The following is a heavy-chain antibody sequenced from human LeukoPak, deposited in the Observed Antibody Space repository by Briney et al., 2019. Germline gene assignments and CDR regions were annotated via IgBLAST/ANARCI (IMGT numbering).Heavy chain of an antibody. Sequence: GGSLRLSCAASGLIFTNYAMAWVRQTPGKGLEWVSTIHNSGGGYSTYYADSVRGRFTVSRDNSDNTLFLQMYNLRAEDTAIYYCATHQARGSHSKFDYWGQGTLVTVSS. CDR2: IHNSGGGYST. D-gene: IGHD1-26*01. CDR1: GLIFTNYA. V-gene: IGHV3-23*01. J-gene: IGHJ4*02. CDR3: ATHQARGSHSKFDY.